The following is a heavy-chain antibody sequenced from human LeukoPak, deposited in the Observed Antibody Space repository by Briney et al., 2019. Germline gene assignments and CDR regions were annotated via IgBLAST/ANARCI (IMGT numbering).Heavy chain of an antibody. CDR3: ARGRITMIVVDAFDI. D-gene: IGHD3-22*01. V-gene: IGHV3-20*04. Sequence: GGSLRLSCAASGFTFDDYGVSWVRQAPGKGLEWVSGINWNGGSTGYADSVKGRFTISRDNAKNSLYLQMNSLRAEDTALYYCARGRITMIVVDAFDIWGQGTMVTVSS. J-gene: IGHJ3*02. CDR1: GFTFDDYG. CDR2: INWNGGST.